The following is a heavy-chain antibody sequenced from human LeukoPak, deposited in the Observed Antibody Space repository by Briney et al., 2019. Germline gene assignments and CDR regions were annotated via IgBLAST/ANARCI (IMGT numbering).Heavy chain of an antibody. V-gene: IGHV3-23*01. CDR1: GFTFSSYA. J-gene: IGHJ4*02. CDR2: ISGSGGST. CDR3: ARLNSGSYYGLVDY. Sequence: GGPLRLSCAASGFTFSSYAMNWVRQAPGKGLEWVSTISGSGGSTYYADSVKGRFTISRDNSKNTLYLQMNSLRAEDTAVYYCARLNSGSYYGLVDYWGQGTLVTVSS. D-gene: IGHD1-26*01.